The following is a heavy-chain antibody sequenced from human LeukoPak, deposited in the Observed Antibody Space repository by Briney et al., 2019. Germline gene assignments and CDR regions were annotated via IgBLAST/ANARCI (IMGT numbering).Heavy chain of an antibody. J-gene: IGHJ4*02. CDR3: ARDGIP. CDR2: INHSGST. CDR1: GGSFSGYY. D-gene: IGHD5-18*01. Sequence: SETLSLTCAVYGGSFSGYYWSWIRQPPGKGLEWIGEINHSGSTNYNPFLKSRVTISVDTSKNQFSLKLSSATAADTAVYYCARDGIPGGQGTLVTVSS. V-gene: IGHV4-34*01.